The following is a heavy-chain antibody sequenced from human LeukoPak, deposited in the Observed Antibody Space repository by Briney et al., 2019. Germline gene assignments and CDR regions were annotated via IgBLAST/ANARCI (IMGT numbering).Heavy chain of an antibody. Sequence: SETLSLTCAVYGGSFSGYYWSWIRQPPGRGLEWIGEINHSGSTNYNPSLKSRVTISVDTSKNQFSLKLSSVTAADTAVYYCARGVAPARALTYNWFDPWGQGTLVTVSS. J-gene: IGHJ5*02. V-gene: IGHV4-34*01. CDR2: INHSGST. CDR1: GGSFSGYY. CDR3: ARGVAPARALTYNWFDP. D-gene: IGHD2-2*01.